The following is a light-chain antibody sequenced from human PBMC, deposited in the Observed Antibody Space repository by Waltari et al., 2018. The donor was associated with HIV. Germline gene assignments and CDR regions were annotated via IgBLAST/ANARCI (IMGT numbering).Light chain of an antibody. V-gene: IGKV3-11*01. CDR2: DAP. CDR1: QSVSSY. Sequence: EIVLTHSPATLSLSPGERDTLSCRASQSVSSYLAWYQQKPGQAPRLLIYDAPNRATGIPARFSGSGSGTDFTLTISSLEPEDFAVYYCQQRSNWPLWTFGQGTKVEIK. CDR3: QQRSNWPLWT. J-gene: IGKJ1*01.